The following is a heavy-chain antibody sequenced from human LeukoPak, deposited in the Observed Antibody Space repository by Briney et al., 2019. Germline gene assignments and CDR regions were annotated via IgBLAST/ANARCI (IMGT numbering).Heavy chain of an antibody. D-gene: IGHD1-14*01. Sequence: SETLSLTCAVYGGSFSGYYWSWIRQPPGKGLEWIGEINHSGSTNYNPSLKSRVTISVDTSKNQFSLKLSSVTAADTAVYYCARHVQVSSVDYWGQGTLVTVSS. CDR1: GGSFSGYY. CDR3: ARHVQVSSVDY. CDR2: INHSGST. V-gene: IGHV4-34*01. J-gene: IGHJ4*02.